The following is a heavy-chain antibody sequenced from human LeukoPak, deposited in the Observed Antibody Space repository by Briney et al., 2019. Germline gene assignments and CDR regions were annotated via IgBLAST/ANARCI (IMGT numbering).Heavy chain of an antibody. CDR3: AKWGDYDILTSYYDPDY. J-gene: IGHJ4*02. D-gene: IGHD3-9*01. CDR2: IVGSGSST. Sequence: GASLRLSCAASGFTFRNYAMSWVRQAPGKGLEWVSAIVGSGSSTYYADSVKGRFTISRDNSKNTLYLQLNRLRAEDTAVYYCAKWGDYDILTSYYDPDYWGQGTLVTVSS. CDR1: GFTFRNYA. V-gene: IGHV3-23*01.